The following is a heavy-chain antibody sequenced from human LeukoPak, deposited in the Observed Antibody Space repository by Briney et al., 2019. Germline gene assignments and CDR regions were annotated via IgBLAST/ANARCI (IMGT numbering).Heavy chain of an antibody. CDR2: ICWNGGTI. J-gene: IGHJ6*03. V-gene: IGHV3-9*01. CDR3: AKDAHRRKYYYYYYMDV. Sequence: GGSLRLSCAASGFTFDDYAMHWVRQAPGKGLEWVSGICWNGGTIGYADSVKGRFTISRDNAKNSLYLQMNSLRAEDTALYYCAKDAHRRKYYYYYYMDVWGKGTTVTISS. CDR1: GFTFDDYA.